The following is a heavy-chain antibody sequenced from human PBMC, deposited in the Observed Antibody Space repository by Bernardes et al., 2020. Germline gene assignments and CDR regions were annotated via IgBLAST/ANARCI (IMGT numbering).Heavy chain of an antibody. J-gene: IGHJ2*01. Sequence: GSLRLSCAASGFTFSSYWMSWVRQAPGKGLEWVANIKQDGSEKYYVDSVKGRFTISRDNAKNSLYLQMNSLRAEDTAVYYCARDFAPLRFLEWYFDLWGRGTLVTVSS. CDR1: GFTFSSYW. V-gene: IGHV3-7*01. D-gene: IGHD3-3*01. CDR2: IKQDGSEK. CDR3: ARDFAPLRFLEWYFDL.